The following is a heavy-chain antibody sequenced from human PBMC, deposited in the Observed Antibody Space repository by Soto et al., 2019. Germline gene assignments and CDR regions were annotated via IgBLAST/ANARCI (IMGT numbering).Heavy chain of an antibody. CDR1: GGSVRAPDW. CDR3: ARVRQGCSANNCYFDP. V-gene: IGHV4-4*02. CDR2: VHISGHS. Sequence: SETLSLTCTLSGGSVRAPDWWNWVRQSPDKGLEWIAEVHISGHSNYNPSLRSRVSVSIDSSKNQFYLNLNSVTAAGTAIYYCARVRQGCSANNCYFDPWGQGTQVTVSS. D-gene: IGHD1-1*01. J-gene: IGHJ5*01.